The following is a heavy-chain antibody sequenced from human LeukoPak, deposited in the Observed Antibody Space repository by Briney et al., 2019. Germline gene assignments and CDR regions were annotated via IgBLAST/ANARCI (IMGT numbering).Heavy chain of an antibody. CDR2: IYTSGST. D-gene: IGHD3-22*01. V-gene: IGHV4-4*07. CDR3: ARVLDDSSGYYLDY. CDR1: GVSISSYY. Sequence: SETLSLTCTVSGVSISSYYWSWIRQPAGKGLEWIGRIYTSGSTNYNPSLKRRVTMSVDTSKNQFSLKLSSVTAAGTAVYYCARVLDDSSGYYLDYWGQGTLVTVSS. J-gene: IGHJ4*02.